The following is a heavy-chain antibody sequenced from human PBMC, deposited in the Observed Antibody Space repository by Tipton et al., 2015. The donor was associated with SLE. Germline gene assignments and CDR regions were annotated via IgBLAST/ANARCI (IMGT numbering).Heavy chain of an antibody. CDR1: GGSISSYY. CDR2: IYTSGST. J-gene: IGHJ6*02. CDR3: ARDYYGSGKRGMDV. D-gene: IGHD3-10*01. V-gene: IGHV4-4*09. Sequence: LRLSCTVSGGSISSYYWSWIRQPAGKGLEWIGYIYTSGSTNYNPSLKSRVSISVDTSRNQFSLKLSSVTAADTAVYYCARDYYGSGKRGMDVWGQGTTVTVSS.